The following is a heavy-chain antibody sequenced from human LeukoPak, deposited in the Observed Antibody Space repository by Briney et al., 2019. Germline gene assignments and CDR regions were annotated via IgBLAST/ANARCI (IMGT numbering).Heavy chain of an antibody. V-gene: IGHV3-48*03. CDR1: GFTFSSYE. Sequence: PGGSLRLSCAASGFTFSSYEMNWVRQAPGKGLEWVSYISSSGSTIYYADSVKGRFTISRDNAKNSLYLQMNSLRAEDTAVYYCAREGYDSFDYWGQGTLVTVSS. CDR3: AREGYDSFDY. J-gene: IGHJ4*02. CDR2: ISSSGSTI. D-gene: IGHD3-3*01.